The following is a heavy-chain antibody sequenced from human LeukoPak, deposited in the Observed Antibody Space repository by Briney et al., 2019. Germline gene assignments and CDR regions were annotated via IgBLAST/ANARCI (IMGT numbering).Heavy chain of an antibody. CDR2: INHSGST. CDR1: GGSFSGYC. J-gene: IGHJ4*02. CDR3: ARERRGATYYYGSGSRYYFDY. D-gene: IGHD3-10*01. Sequence: KPSETLSLTCAVYGGSFSGYCWSWIRQPPGKGLEWIGEINHSGSTNYNPSLKSRVTISVDTSKNQFSLKLSSVTAADTAVYYCARERRGATYYYGSGSRYYFDYWGQGTLVTVSS. V-gene: IGHV4-34*01.